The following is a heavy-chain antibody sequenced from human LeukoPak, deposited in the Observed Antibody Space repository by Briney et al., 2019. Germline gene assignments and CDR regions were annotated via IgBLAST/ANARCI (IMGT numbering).Heavy chain of an antibody. CDR2: INWNGGST. CDR3: ARDSAYCGGDCYSSYFGAFDI. J-gene: IGHJ3*02. Sequence: RPGGSLRLSCAASGFTFDDYGMSWVRQAPGKGLEWVSGINWNGGSTGYADSVKGRFTISRDNAKNSPYLQMNSLRAEDTAVYYCARDSAYCGGDCYSSYFGAFDIWGQGTMVTVSS. V-gene: IGHV3-20*04. D-gene: IGHD2-21*02. CDR1: GFTFDDYG.